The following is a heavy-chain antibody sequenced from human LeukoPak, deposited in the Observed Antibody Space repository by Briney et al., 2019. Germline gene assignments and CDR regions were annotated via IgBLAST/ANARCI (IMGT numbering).Heavy chain of an antibody. CDR3: AELGITMIGGV. CDR2: INSDGSST. CDR1: GFTFSSYW. Sequence: GGSLRLSCAASGFTFSSYWMHWVRQDPGKGLVWVSRINSDGSSTSYADSVKGRFTISRDNAKNTLYLQMNSLRVEDTAVYYCAELGITMIGGVWGKGTTVTISS. D-gene: IGHD3-10*02. V-gene: IGHV3-74*01. J-gene: IGHJ6*04.